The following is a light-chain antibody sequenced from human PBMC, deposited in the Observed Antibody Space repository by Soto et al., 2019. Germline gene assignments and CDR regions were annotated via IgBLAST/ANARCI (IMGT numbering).Light chain of an antibody. J-gene: IGKJ2*01. CDR3: QQYGSSLYT. Sequence: EIVLTQSPGTLSLSPGERATLSCSASQSVSSSYLAWYQQKPGQAPRLLIYGASSRATGIPDRFSGSGSGTDFPLTISILEPEDFAVYYCQQYGSSLYTFGQGTKLEL. CDR1: QSVSSSY. CDR2: GAS. V-gene: IGKV3-20*01.